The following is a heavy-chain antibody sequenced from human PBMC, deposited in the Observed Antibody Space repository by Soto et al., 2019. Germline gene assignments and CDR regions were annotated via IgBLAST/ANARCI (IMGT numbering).Heavy chain of an antibody. CDR1: GGTFSSYA. CDR2: IIPIFGTA. CDR3: ARGPDGSSSSSRYYWYFDL. Sequence: QVQLVQSGAEVKKPGSSVKVSCKASGGTFSSYAISWVRQAPGQGLEWMGGIIPIFGTANYAQKFQGRVTITADESTSAAYMELSSLRSEDTAVYYCARGPDGSSSSSRYYWYFDLWGRGTLVTVSS. V-gene: IGHV1-69*01. D-gene: IGHD6-6*01. J-gene: IGHJ2*01.